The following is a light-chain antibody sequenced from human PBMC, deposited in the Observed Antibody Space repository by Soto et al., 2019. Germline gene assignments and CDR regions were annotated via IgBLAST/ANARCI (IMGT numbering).Light chain of an antibody. CDR1: QSVSSY. V-gene: IGKV3-11*01. J-gene: IGKJ2*01. Sequence: EIVLTQSPATLSLSPGERATLSCRASQSVSSYLAWYQQKPGQAPRLLIYDASNRATGIPARFSGSGSGTDFPLPIRCLEPEDFAVYYCQKRSNWPPYTFGQGTKREIK. CDR2: DAS. CDR3: QKRSNWPPYT.